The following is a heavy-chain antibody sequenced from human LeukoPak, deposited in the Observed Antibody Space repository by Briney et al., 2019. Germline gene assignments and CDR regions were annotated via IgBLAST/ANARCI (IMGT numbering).Heavy chain of an antibody. V-gene: IGHV4-31*03. Sequence: SETLSLTCTVSGGSISSGGYYWSWIRQHPGTGLEWIGYIYYSGSTYYNPSLKSRVTISVDTSKNQFSLKLSSVTAADTAVDYCARSSYPKGMNVWGQGTTVTVSS. J-gene: IGHJ6*02. CDR3: ARSSYPKGMNV. CDR2: IYYSGST. CDR1: GGSISSGGYY.